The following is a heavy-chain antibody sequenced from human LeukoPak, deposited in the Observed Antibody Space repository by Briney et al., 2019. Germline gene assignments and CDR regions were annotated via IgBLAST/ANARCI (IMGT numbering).Heavy chain of an antibody. D-gene: IGHD4-17*01. CDR3: ARDWSTVTTMSDWYFDL. Sequence: SSETLSLTCAVYGGSFSGYYWSWVRQPPGKGLEWIGYIYYSGSTNYNPSLKSRVTISVDTSKNQFSLKLSSVTAADTAVYYCARDWSTVTTMSDWYFDLWGRGTLVTVSS. V-gene: IGHV4-59*01. J-gene: IGHJ2*01. CDR2: IYYSGST. CDR1: GGSFSGYY.